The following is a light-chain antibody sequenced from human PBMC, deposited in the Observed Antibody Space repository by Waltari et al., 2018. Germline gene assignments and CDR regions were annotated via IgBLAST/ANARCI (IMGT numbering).Light chain of an antibody. Sequence: QSVLTQPPSASGAPGQRVTIPRSGTPSHIGAGSAAHWYQQVPGTAPKFLIYGNTNRPSGVPDRFSGSKSGTSASLAITGLQAEDEAHYYCQSYDNSLSAVVFGGGTQLTVL. V-gene: IGLV1-40*01. CDR2: GNT. CDR1: PSHIGAGSA. CDR3: QSYDNSLSAVV. J-gene: IGLJ2*01.